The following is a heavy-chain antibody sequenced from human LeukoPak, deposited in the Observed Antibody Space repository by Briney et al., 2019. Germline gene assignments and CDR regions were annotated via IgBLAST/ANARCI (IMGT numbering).Heavy chain of an antibody. CDR1: GGSFSGYY. J-gene: IGHJ4*02. Sequence: SETLSLTCAVYGGSFSGYYWSWIRQPPGKGLEWIGEINHSGSTNYNPSLKSRVTISVDTSKNQFSLKLSSVTAADTAVYYCARVIINYYGSGSYSWYYFDYWGQGTLVTVSS. CDR3: ARVIINYYGSGSYSWYYFDY. V-gene: IGHV4-34*01. CDR2: INHSGST. D-gene: IGHD3-10*01.